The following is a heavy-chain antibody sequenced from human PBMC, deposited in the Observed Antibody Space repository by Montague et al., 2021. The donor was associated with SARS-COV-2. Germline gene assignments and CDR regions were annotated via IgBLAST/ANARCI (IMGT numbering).Heavy chain of an antibody. D-gene: IGHD6-19*01. J-gene: IGHJ6*03. CDR1: GFTFSSYE. Sequence: SLRLSCAASGFTFSSYEMNWVRQAPGKGLEWVSYISSSGSTIYYADSVKGRFTISRDNAKNSLYLQMNSLRAEDTAVYYCARSGNIAVAGTLWFGYYYYMDVWGKGTTVTVSS. V-gene: IGHV3-48*03. CDR2: ISSSGSTI. CDR3: ARSGNIAVAGTLWFGYYYYMDV.